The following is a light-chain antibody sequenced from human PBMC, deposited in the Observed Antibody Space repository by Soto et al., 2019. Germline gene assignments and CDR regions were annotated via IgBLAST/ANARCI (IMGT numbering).Light chain of an antibody. Sequence: QSVLTQPPSVSGTPAQRVTISCSGSSSNIGSNSVNWYHQLPGTAPRLLIYSNNQRPSGVPDRFSGSKSGTSASLAISGLQSEDEADYYCATWDDSLNAYVSGFGTKLTVL. CDR2: SNN. CDR3: ATWDDSLNAYV. V-gene: IGLV1-44*01. J-gene: IGLJ1*01. CDR1: SSNIGSNS.